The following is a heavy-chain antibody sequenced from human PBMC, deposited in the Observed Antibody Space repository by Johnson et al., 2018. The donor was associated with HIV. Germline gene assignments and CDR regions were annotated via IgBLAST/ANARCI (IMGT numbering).Heavy chain of an antibody. D-gene: IGHD3-3*01. CDR3: ARGDFWSGYPDAFDI. J-gene: IGHJ3*02. CDR2: ISYDGSNK. CDR1: GFTFSSYA. V-gene: IGHV3-30*04. Sequence: QVQLVESGGGVVQPGRSLRLSCAASGFTFSSYAMHWVRQAPGKGLEWVAVISYDGSNKYYADSGKGRFTISRDNSKNTLYLQMNSLRAEDTAVYYCARGDFWSGYPDAFDIWGQGTMVTVSS.